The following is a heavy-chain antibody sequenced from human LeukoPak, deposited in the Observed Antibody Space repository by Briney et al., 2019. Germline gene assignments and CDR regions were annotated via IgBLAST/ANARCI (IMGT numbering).Heavy chain of an antibody. CDR3: ARVLRPLTFDY. CDR1: GFTFSDYY. Sequence: GGSLRLSCAASGFTFSDYYMSWIRQAPGKGLEWVSYISSSGSTIYYVDSVKGRFTISRDNAKNSLYLQMNSLRAEDTAVYYCARVLRPLTFDYWGQGTLVTVSS. V-gene: IGHV3-11*01. J-gene: IGHJ4*02. CDR2: ISSSGSTI.